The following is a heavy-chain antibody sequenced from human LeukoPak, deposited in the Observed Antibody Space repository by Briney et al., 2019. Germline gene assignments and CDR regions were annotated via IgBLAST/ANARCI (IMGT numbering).Heavy chain of an antibody. V-gene: IGHV3-30*03. CDR2: ISYDGSNK. J-gene: IGHJ4*02. Sequence: GGSLRLSCAASGFTFSSYGMHWVRQAPGKGLEWVAVISYDGSNKYYADSVKGRFTISRDNAKNSLYLQMNSLRDEDTAVYYCARDGYCSSTTCYNFDYWGRGTLVTVSS. D-gene: IGHD2-2*03. CDR3: ARDGYCSSTTCYNFDY. CDR1: GFTFSSYG.